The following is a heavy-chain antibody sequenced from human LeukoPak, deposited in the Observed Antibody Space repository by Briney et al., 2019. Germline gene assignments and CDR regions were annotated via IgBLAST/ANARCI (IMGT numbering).Heavy chain of an antibody. J-gene: IGHJ4*02. V-gene: IGHV3-64*01. CDR3: AREERGLAIDY. D-gene: IGHD3/OR15-3a*01. CDR1: GFTFRNHA. CDR2: INSNGDTT. Sequence: GGSLRLSCAASGFTFRNHAMHWVRQAPGKGLEYVSAINSNGDTTYYGNSVKGRFTISRDNSKRTLYLQMGSLRPADTAVYYCAREERGLAIDYWGQGALVTVSS.